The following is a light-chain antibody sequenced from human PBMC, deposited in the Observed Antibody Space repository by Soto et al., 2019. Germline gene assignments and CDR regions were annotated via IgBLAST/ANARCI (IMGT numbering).Light chain of an antibody. J-gene: IGKJ1*01. CDR3: QQYNSYTWT. V-gene: IGKV1-5*01. CDR1: QSISSW. CDR2: DAS. Sequence: DIQMTQSLSTLSASVGDRVTITCRASQSISSWLAWYQQKPGKAPKLLIYDASSLESGVPSRFSGSGSGTEFTLTISSLQPDDFATYYYQQYNSYTWTFGQGTKVEIK.